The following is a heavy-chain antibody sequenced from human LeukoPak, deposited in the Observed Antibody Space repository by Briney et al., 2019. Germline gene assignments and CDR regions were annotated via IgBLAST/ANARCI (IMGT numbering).Heavy chain of an antibody. V-gene: IGHV5-51*01. J-gene: IGHJ4*02. Sequence: GESLKISCKGSGYSFTSYWIGWVRQMPGKGLEWMVSIYPVDSDTRYSPSFQGQVTISADKSISTAYLQWSSLKASDTAMYYCESGYSSSWYIIDYWGQGTLVTVSS. CDR1: GYSFTSYW. CDR3: ESGYSSSWYIIDY. CDR2: IYPVDSDT. D-gene: IGHD6-13*01.